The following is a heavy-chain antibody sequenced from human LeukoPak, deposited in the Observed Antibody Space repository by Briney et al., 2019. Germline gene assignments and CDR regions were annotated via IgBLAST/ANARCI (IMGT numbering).Heavy chain of an antibody. CDR1: GFTFSDYY. D-gene: IGHD3-3*01. V-gene: IGHV3-11*04. J-gene: IGHJ5*02. CDR2: ISSSGSTI. Sequence: GGSLRLSCAASGFTFSDYYMSWIRQAPGKGLEWVSYISSSGSTIYYTDSVKGRFTISRANAKHSLYLQMNSLRADATAVYYCARVQKFKELTYYDFWSSYPSDGYNWFDPWGQGKLVTVSS. CDR3: ARVQKFKELTYYDFWSSYPSDGYNWFDP.